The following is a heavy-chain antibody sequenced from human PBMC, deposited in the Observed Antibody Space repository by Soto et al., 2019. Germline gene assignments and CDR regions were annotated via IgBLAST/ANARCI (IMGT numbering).Heavy chain of an antibody. CDR3: ARDVGYHYDGSPSGQFDF. CDR2: IYHTGRT. CDR1: GNSISTTNW. J-gene: IGHJ4*02. Sequence: PSETLSLTCAVSGNSISTTNWWSWVRQSPGKGLEWIGEIYHTGRTNYNPSLKSRVTISVDKSRNQFSLKLSSVTAADTAVYYCARDVGYHYDGSPSGQFDFWGQGTLGTVSS. D-gene: IGHD3-22*01. V-gene: IGHV4-4*02.